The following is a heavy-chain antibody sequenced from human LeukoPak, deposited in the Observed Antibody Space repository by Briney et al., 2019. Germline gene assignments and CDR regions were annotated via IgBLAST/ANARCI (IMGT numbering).Heavy chain of an antibody. V-gene: IGHV4-39*01. J-gene: IGHJ3*02. CDR1: GGSISSSSYY. CDR3: ARYCSSTSCYNKSFDI. CDR2: IYYSGST. D-gene: IGHD2-2*02. Sequence: PSETLSLTCTVSGGSISSSSYYWGWIRQPPGKGLEWIGSIYYSGSTYYNPSLKSRVTISVDTSKNQFSLELSSVTAADTAVYYCARYCSSTSCYNKSFDIWGQGTMVTVSS.